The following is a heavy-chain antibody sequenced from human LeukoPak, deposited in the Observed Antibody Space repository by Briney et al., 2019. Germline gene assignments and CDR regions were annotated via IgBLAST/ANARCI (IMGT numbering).Heavy chain of an antibody. D-gene: IGHD2-2*01. Sequence: ASVKVSCKASGYTFTSYYMHWVRQAPGQGLEWMGIINPSGGSTSYAQKFQGRVTMTRDTSTSTVYMELSSLRSKDTAVYYCARYLEPYYFDYWGQGTLVTVSS. CDR3: ARYLEPYYFDY. V-gene: IGHV1-46*01. J-gene: IGHJ4*02. CDR1: GYTFTSYY. CDR2: INPSGGST.